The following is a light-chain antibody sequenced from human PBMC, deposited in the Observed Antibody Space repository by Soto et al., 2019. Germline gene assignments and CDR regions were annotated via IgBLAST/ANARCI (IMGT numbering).Light chain of an antibody. CDR1: QGISNY. Sequence: DIQMTQSPSSLSASVGDRVTITCRASQGISNYLAWYQQKPGKVPKLLIYAASTLQSGVPSRFSGRGSGTDFTLTITSLQPEDVATYYCQKYYSALWTFDQGTKVDI. CDR2: AAS. J-gene: IGKJ1*01. V-gene: IGKV1-27*01. CDR3: QKYYSALWT.